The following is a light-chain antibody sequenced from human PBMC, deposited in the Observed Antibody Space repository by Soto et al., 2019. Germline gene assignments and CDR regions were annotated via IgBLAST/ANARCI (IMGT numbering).Light chain of an antibody. CDR1: QSISSW. CDR3: QQYNSYQYT. J-gene: IGKJ2*01. CDR2: KAS. Sequence: DIQMTQSPSTLSASVGERVTITCRASQSISSWLAWYQQKPGKAPKLLIYKASSLEGGIPSRFSGSGSETECTLTISSLQPEDFATYYCQQYNSYQYTFGQGTKLEIK. V-gene: IGKV1-5*03.